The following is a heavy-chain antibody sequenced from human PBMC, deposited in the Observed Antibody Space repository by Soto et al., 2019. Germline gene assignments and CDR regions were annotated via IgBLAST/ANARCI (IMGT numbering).Heavy chain of an antibody. CDR1: GFTFSDHY. D-gene: IGHD3-10*01. Sequence: LRLSCAASGFTFSDHYMAWIRQAPGKGLEIVAHMSGSGSSEDYGDSVKGRFSIFRENSKNLLFLQMFFLRAEDTAVYYCAKDNYPYPRGVWLLPYFDYWGQGTLVTVSS. CDR3: AKDNYPYPRGVWLLPYFDY. CDR2: MSGSGSSE. J-gene: IGHJ4*02. V-gene: IGHV3-11*01.